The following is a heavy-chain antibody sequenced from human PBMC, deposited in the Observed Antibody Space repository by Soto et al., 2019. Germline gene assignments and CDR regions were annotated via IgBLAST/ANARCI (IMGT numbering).Heavy chain of an antibody. CDR3: ASDPDRYSSSSGVEDY. CDR1: GGTFSSYA. Sequence: QVQLVQSGAEVKKPGSSVKVSCKASGGTFSSYAISWVRQAPGQGLEWMGGIIPIFGTANYAQRFQGRVTIPADESTSTAYMELSSLRSEDTAVYSCASDPDRYSSSSGVEDYWGQGTLVTGSS. CDR2: IIPIFGTA. J-gene: IGHJ4*02. D-gene: IGHD6-6*01. V-gene: IGHV1-69*12.